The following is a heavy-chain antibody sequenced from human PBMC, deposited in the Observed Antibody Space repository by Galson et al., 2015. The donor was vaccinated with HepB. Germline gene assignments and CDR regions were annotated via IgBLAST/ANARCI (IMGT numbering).Heavy chain of an antibody. Sequence: QSGAEVKKPGESLRISCKGSGHSFTRHWIDWVRQMPGKGLEWMGRIDTSDSNTRYSPSFQGQVTISADKSISTAYLQWSSLRASDTATYYCAKEAGPWGQGTLVTVSS. CDR2: IDTSDSNT. V-gene: IGHV5-10-1*04. CDR3: AKEAGP. J-gene: IGHJ5*02. CDR1: GHSFTRHW.